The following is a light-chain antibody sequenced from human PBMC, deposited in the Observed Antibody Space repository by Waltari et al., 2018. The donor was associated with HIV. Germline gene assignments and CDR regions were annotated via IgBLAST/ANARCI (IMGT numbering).Light chain of an antibody. Sequence: DVVLTLSPDSLSSSLGERATITCKSSPSLFPSSTKNNYLAWYQQKPGQPPKLLIYWASTRESGVPDRFSGGGSGTDFTLTISSLQAEDVALYFCQQYYYFPQTFGPGTKVDI. CDR2: WAS. CDR1: PSLFPSSTKNNY. CDR3: QQYYYFPQT. J-gene: IGKJ3*01. V-gene: IGKV4-1*01.